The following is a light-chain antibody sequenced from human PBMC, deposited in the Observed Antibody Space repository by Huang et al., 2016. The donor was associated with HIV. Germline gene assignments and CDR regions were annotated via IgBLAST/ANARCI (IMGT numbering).Light chain of an antibody. CDR2: GGS. J-gene: IGKJ1*01. CDR3: QQYEVWPPAT. V-gene: IGKV3-15*01. Sequence: EIVMTQSPATLSLSPGERATLSCRASQRIGTNLAWYQQNPGQAPRLLIYGGSTRAGDIPDRFRCSGSGTEFTLTIYSLQAEDFAVYYCQQYEVWPPATFGQGTRVEIK. CDR1: QRIGTN.